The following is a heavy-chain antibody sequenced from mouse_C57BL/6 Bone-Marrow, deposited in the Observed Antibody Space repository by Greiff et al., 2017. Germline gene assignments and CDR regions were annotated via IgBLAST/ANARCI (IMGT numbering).Heavy chain of an antibody. D-gene: IGHD5-5*01. V-gene: IGHV1-39*01. J-gene: IGHJ3*01. CDR3: ARSCYYLHFFAY. Sequence: VQLKESGPELVKPGASVKISCKASGYSFTDYNMNWVKQSNGKSLEWIGVINPNYGTTCYNQKVKGKATLTVDQSSSTAYMQLNSLTSEDSAVYYCARSCYYLHFFAYWGQGTLVTVSA. CDR1: GYSFTDYN. CDR2: INPNYGTT.